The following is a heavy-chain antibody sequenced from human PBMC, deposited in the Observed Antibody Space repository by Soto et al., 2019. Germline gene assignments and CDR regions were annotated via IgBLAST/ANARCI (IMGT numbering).Heavy chain of an antibody. CDR2: INHSGIT. J-gene: IGHJ4*02. CDR3: ARRFCSDSYCSYFDY. D-gene: IGHD2-15*01. CDR1: DGSISSYF. Sequence: SETLSLTCTVSDGSISSYFWSWIRQPPGKGLEWIGEINHSGITSYSPSLGSRVTTSVDTPKNQFSLRLRSVTAADTAIYYCARRFCSDSYCSYFDYWGRGTLVTVSS. V-gene: IGHV4-34*10.